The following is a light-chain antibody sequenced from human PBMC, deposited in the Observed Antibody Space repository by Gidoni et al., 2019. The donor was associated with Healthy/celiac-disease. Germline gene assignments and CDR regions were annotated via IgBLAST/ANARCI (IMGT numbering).Light chain of an antibody. V-gene: IGKV3-11*01. CDR2: DAS. CDR1: QSVSSY. Sequence: SPGERATLSCRASQSVSSYLAWYQQKPGQAPRLLIYDASNRATGIPARFSGSGSGTDFTLTISSLEPEDFAVYYCQQRSNWPLCSFGQGTKLEIK. CDR3: QQRSNWPLCS. J-gene: IGKJ2*04.